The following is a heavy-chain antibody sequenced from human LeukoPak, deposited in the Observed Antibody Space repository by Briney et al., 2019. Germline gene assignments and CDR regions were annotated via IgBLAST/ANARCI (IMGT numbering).Heavy chain of an antibody. D-gene: IGHD3-10*01. J-gene: IGHJ4*02. CDR1: GGTFSSYA. Sequence: SVKVSCKASGGTFSSYAISWVRQAPGQGLEWMGGIIPIFGTANYAQKFQGRVTITADKSTSTAYMELSSLRSEDTAVYYCARSGGSGSQYYYGSGSYSVYWGQGTLVTVSS. CDR2: IIPIFGTA. CDR3: ARSGGSGSQYYYGSGSYSVY. V-gene: IGHV1-69*06.